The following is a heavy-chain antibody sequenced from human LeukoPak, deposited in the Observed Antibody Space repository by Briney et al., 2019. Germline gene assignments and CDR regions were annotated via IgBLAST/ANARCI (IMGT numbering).Heavy chain of an antibody. J-gene: IGHJ4*02. CDR2: IYYRGMT. D-gene: IGHD6-19*01. V-gene: IGHV4-30-4*07. Sequence: PSQTLSLTCAVSGGSVTSGCYAWSWVRQPPGKGLEWIGYIYYRGMTYFNPSLKSRVSISVDTSKNQFSLKLTSVTVADTAVYYCVRGDYSSGWHLDYWGQGTLATVSS. CDR1: GGSVTSGCYA. CDR3: VRGDYSSGWHLDY.